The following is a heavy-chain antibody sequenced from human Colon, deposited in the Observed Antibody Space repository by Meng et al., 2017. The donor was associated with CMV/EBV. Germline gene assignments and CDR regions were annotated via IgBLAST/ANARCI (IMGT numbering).Heavy chain of an antibody. Sequence: AVHGGSFSGDYWGGIRQPPGKGLEWIGEINHLGNTNYNPSLKSRVTISVDTSKNQFSLKLNSVTAADTAVYYCVRGQDIVIVRYFDDWGQGTLVTVSS. CDR1: GGSFSGDY. D-gene: IGHD2-2*01. CDR2: INHLGNT. J-gene: IGHJ4*02. V-gene: IGHV4-34*01. CDR3: VRGQDIVIVRYFDD.